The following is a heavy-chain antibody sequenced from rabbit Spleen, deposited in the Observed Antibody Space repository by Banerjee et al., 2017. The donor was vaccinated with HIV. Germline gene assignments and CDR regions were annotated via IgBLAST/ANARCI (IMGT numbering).Heavy chain of an antibody. J-gene: IGHJ4*01. V-gene: IGHV1S45*01. Sequence: QEQLVNSGVGLVLPEGSLTLTCNSSGFSFGDRDVMCWVRHAPGKGLEWIACINAATAKPVYATWAKGRFTISRTSSTTVTLRMTSLTAADTATYFCARDLVGVIGWNFYLWGQGTLVTAS. CDR3: ARDLVGVIGWNFYL. CDR2: INAATAKP. D-gene: IGHD1-1*01. CDR1: GFSFGDRDV.